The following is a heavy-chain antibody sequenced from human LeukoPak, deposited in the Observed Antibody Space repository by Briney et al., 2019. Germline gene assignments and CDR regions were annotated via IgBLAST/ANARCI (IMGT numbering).Heavy chain of an antibody. CDR3: ARLRLPVVISYYFDY. D-gene: IGHD4-23*01. J-gene: IGHJ4*02. CDR2: IYYSGTT. V-gene: IGHV4-39*07. CDR1: GDSISTSNSY. Sequence: PSETLSLTCTVSGDSISTSNSYWGWIRQPPGKGLEWIGSIYYSGTTYYNPSLKSRVTISVDTSKNQFSLKLSSVTAADTAVYYCARLRLPVVISYYFDYWGQGTLVTVSS.